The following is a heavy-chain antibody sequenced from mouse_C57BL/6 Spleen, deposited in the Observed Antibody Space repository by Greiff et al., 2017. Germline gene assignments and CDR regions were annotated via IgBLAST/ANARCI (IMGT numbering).Heavy chain of an antibody. Sequence: EVQLVESGTVLARPGASVKMSCKTSGYTFTSYWMHWAKQRPGQGLEWIGAIYPGNSDTSYNQKFKGKAKLTAVTSASTAYMELSSLTNEDSAVYYCTCDYDGSYAMDYWGQGTSVTVSS. D-gene: IGHD2-4*01. J-gene: IGHJ4*01. CDR2: IYPGNSDT. CDR1: GYTFTSYW. CDR3: TCDYDGSYAMDY. V-gene: IGHV1-5*01.